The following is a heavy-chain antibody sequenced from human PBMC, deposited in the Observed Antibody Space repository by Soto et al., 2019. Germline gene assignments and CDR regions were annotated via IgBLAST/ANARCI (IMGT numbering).Heavy chain of an antibody. CDR2: ISYDGSNK. J-gene: IGHJ4*02. CDR1: GFTFSSYG. CDR3: ANPRGAMGY. V-gene: IGHV3-30*18. D-gene: IGHD2-2*01. Sequence: QVQLVESGGGVVQPGRSLRLSCAASGFTFSSYGMHWVRQAPGKGLEWVAVISYDGSNKYYADSVKGRFTISRDNSKNTLYLQMNSLRAEDTAVYYCANPRGAMGYWGQGTLVTVSS.